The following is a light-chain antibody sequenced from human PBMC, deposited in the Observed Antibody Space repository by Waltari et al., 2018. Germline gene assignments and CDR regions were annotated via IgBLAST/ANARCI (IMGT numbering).Light chain of an antibody. CDR1: QSVSRA. CDR3: QHYLRLPVT. J-gene: IGKJ1*01. V-gene: IGKV3-20*01. Sequence: EIVLTQSPGTLSLSLGERATVSCRAGQSVSRALAWYQQKPGQAPRLLIYGASTRATGIPDRFSGSGSGTDFSLTISRLEPDDFAVYYCQHYLRLPVTFGQGTTVEI. CDR2: GAS.